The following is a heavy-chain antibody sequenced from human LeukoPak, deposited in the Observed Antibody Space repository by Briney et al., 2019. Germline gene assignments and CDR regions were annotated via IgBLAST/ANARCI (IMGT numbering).Heavy chain of an antibody. Sequence: PSETLSLTCTVSGGSVSSNNYYWGWIRQPPGKGLEWLGSISYSGSTYYNPSLTSRVTISVDTSKNQSSLKLTSVTAADTAVYYCARQILTGTARDFPDYWGQGTLVTASS. D-gene: IGHD1-20*01. CDR1: GGSVSSNNYY. V-gene: IGHV4-39*01. CDR2: ISYSGST. CDR3: ARQILTGTARDFPDY. J-gene: IGHJ4*02.